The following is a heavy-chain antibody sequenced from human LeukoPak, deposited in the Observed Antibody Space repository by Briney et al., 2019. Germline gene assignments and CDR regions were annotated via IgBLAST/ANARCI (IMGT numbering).Heavy chain of an antibody. CDR3: AKEKQWLVTWYDY. D-gene: IGHD6-19*01. Sequence: GGSLRLSCAASGFTFSSYGMHWVRQAPGKGLEWVAVISYDGSNKYYADSVKGRFTISRDNSKNTLYLQMNRLRAEDTAVYYCAKEKQWLVTWYDYWGQGTLVTVSS. J-gene: IGHJ4*02. CDR1: GFTFSSYG. CDR2: ISYDGSNK. V-gene: IGHV3-30*18.